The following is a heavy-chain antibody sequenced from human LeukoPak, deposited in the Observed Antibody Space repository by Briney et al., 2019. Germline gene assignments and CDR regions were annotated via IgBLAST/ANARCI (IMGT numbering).Heavy chain of an antibody. D-gene: IGHD3-22*01. J-gene: IGHJ4*02. CDR3: AKGRVVVITAYYFDY. Sequence: GGSLRLSCAASGFTVSSNYMSWVRQAPGKGLEWVSVIYSGDNTYYADSVKGRFTISRDNSKNTLYLQMNSLRAEDTAVYYCAKGRVVVITAYYFDYWGQGTLVTVSS. CDR1: GFTVSSNY. V-gene: IGHV3-66*02. CDR2: IYSGDNT.